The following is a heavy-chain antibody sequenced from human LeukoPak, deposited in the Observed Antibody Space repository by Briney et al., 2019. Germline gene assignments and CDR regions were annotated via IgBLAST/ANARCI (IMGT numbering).Heavy chain of an antibody. J-gene: IGHJ3*02. V-gene: IGHV4-59*08. CDR2: IYKRGST. CDR3: ARLTITVAVDAFDI. CDR1: GGSISIYD. D-gene: IGHD6-19*01. Sequence: KPSETLSLTCTVSGGSISIYDWSWIRQPPGKGLEWIGYIYKRGSTNYNPSLKSRVTISVDTSKNQFSLKLSSVTAADTAVYYCARLTITVAVDAFDIWGQGTMVTVSS.